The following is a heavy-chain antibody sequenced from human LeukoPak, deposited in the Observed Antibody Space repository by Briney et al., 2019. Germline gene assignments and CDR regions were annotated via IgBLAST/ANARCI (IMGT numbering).Heavy chain of an antibody. J-gene: IGHJ5*02. Sequence: GGSLRLSCAASGFTFSNYAMSWVCQAPGKGLEWVSTISGGGANTYYADSVKGRFTISRDNSKNTLWLQMNSLRAEDTALYYCAKRYYYDSSGNPDAFDPWGQGTLVTVSS. D-gene: IGHD3-22*01. CDR2: ISGGGANT. CDR1: GFTFSNYA. V-gene: IGHV3-23*01. CDR3: AKRYYYDSSGNPDAFDP.